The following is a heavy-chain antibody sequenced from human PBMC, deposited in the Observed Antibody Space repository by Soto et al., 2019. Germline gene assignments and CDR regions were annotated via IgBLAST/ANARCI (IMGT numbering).Heavy chain of an antibody. CDR1: GYTFTGYY. CDR3: ASTMVRGVIIFYFDY. V-gene: IGHV1-2*06. Sequence: ASVKVSCKASGYTFTGYYMHWVRQAPGQGLEWMGRINPNSGGTNYAQKFQGRVTMTRDTSISTAYMELSRLRSDDTAVYYCASTMVRGVIIFYFDYWGQGTLVTVSS. J-gene: IGHJ4*02. D-gene: IGHD3-10*01. CDR2: INPNSGGT.